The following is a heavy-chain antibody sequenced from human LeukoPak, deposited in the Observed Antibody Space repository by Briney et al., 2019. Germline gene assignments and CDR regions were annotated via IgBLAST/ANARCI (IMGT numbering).Heavy chain of an antibody. CDR2: IYPGDSDT. CDR3: ARRSNNHYYLY. D-gene: IGHD2/OR15-2a*01. J-gene: IGHJ4*02. V-gene: IGHV5-51*01. CDR1: GSHFTSYW. Sequence: GGSLKISCQGSGSHFTSYWIGWVRQLPGKGLEWMGIIYPGDSDTRYSPSFQGQVTISADKSISTAYLQWSSLKASDTAMYYCARRSNNHYYLYWGQGTLVTVSS.